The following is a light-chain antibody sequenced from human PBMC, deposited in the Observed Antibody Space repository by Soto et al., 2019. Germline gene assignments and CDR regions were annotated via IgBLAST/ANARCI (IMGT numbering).Light chain of an antibody. CDR1: ESISRY. CDR3: LQYSDESWT. J-gene: IGKJ1*01. Sequence: IQMTQSPSTLSASVGDRVTITCRASESISRYLAWYQQKPGKAPNLLIYEASTLHGGVPSRFSGSASGTEFTLTISSLQPADFATYHCLQYSDESWTFGQGTKVEIK. V-gene: IGKV1-5*03. CDR2: EAS.